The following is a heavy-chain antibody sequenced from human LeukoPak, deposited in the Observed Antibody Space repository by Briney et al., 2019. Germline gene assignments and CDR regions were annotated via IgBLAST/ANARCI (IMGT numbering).Heavy chain of an antibody. V-gene: IGHV3-23*01. CDR1: GFIFSSYA. Sequence: RTGGPLRLSCAASGFIFSSYALSWVRQAPGKGLEWVSSISGSGVSTYYADSVKGRFTISRDSFKNTLYLQMNSLRAEDTAIYYCAKESDHIVADWGQGTLVTVSS. J-gene: IGHJ4*02. D-gene: IGHD1-14*01. CDR2: ISGSGVST. CDR3: AKESDHIVAD.